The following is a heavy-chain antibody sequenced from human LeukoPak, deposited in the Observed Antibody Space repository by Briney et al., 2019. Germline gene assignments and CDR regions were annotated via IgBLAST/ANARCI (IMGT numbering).Heavy chain of an antibody. CDR3: AKAGSGSYYQPKDMDV. V-gene: IGHV3-23*01. CDR2: ISGSGSRT. D-gene: IGHD3-10*01. Sequence: GGSLRLSCAASGFTFSSYGMSWVRQAPGKGLEWVSAISGSGSRTYYADSVKGRFTISRDNSKNTLDLQMNSLRAEDTALYYCAKAGSGSYYQPKDMDVWGKGTSATISS. CDR1: GFTFSSYG. J-gene: IGHJ6*03.